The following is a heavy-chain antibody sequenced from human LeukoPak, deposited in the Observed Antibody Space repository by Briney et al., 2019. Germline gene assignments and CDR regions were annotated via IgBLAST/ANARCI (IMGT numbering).Heavy chain of an antibody. CDR2: IRNKANSYTT. D-gene: IGHD4-17*01. CDR3: ARASVTLPFDC. V-gene: IGHV3-72*01. Sequence: GGSLRLSCAASGFTFSDHYMDWVRQAPGKGLEWVGRIRNKANSYTTQYAASLKDRFTISRDESKNSLYLQMNSLKTEDTAVYYCARASVTLPFDCWGQGTLVTVSS. CDR1: GFTFSDHY. J-gene: IGHJ4*02.